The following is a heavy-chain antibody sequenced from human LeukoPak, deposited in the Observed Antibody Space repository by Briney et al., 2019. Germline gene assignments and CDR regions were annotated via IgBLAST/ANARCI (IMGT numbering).Heavy chain of an antibody. J-gene: IGHJ4*02. CDR2: INPNSGGT. CDR1: GYTFTGYY. D-gene: IGHD2-2*01. CDR3: ARDPDCSSTSCYDGG. Sequence: ASVKVSCKASGYTFTGYYMHWVRQAPGQGLEWMGRINPNSGGTNYAQKFQGRVTMTRDTSLSTAYMELSRLRSDDTAVYYCARDPDCSSTSCYDGGWGQGTLVTVSS. V-gene: IGHV1-2*06.